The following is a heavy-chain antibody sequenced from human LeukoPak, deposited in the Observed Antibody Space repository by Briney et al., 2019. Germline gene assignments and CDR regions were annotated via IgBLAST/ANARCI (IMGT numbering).Heavy chain of an antibody. J-gene: IGHJ4*02. CDR3: GRDPIGYNNYRGQIDY. V-gene: IGHV1-18*01. Sequence: ASVKVSCKASGYTFNSYGISWVRQAPGQGLEWMGWISGYNGDADYAQKLQGRVTMTTDTSTSTAYMELRSLRSDDTAVYYCGRDPIGYNNYRGQIDYWGQGTLVTDSS. CDR1: GYTFNSYG. D-gene: IGHD5-18*01. CDR2: ISGYNGDA.